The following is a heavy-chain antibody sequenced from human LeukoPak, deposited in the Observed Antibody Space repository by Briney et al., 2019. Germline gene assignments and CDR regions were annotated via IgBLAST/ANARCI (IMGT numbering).Heavy chain of an antibody. CDR2: ISGSGGDT. CDR3: ARWFGEPPNFDY. D-gene: IGHD3-10*01. Sequence: GGSLRLSCAASGFTFSSYAVSWVRQASGKGLEWVSAISGSGGDTFYADSVEGRFSISRDNSENRVFLQMNSLRAEDTAMYYCARWFGEPPNFDYWGQGTLVTVSS. V-gene: IGHV3-23*01. CDR1: GFTFSSYA. J-gene: IGHJ4*02.